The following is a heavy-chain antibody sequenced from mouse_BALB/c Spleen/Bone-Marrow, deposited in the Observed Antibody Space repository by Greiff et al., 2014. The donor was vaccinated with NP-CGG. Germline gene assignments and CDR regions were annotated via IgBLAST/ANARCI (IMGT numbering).Heavy chain of an antibody. V-gene: IGHV5-15*02. J-gene: IGHJ4*01. CDR3: AREGGAMDY. CDR2: ISNLAYSI. Sequence: EVQLVESGGGLVQPGGSRKLSCAASGFTFSDYGMAWVRQAPGKGPEWVAFISNLAYSIYYADTVTGRFTISRENAKNTLYLEMSSLRSEDTAMYYCAREGGAMDYWGQGTSVTVSS. CDR1: GFTFSDYG.